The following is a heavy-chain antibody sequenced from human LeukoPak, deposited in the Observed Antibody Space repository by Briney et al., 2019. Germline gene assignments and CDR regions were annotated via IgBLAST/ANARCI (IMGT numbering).Heavy chain of an antibody. Sequence: GGSLRLSCAVSGFSFSSYAMSWVRQAPGKGLEWVSAISGSGGSTYYADSVKGRFTISRDNSKNTLYLQMNSLRAEDTAVYYCAKGLRYYYYMDVWGKGTTVTISS. CDR3: AKGLRYYYYMDV. J-gene: IGHJ6*03. CDR2: ISGSGGST. CDR1: GFSFSSYA. V-gene: IGHV3-23*01. D-gene: IGHD5/OR15-5a*01.